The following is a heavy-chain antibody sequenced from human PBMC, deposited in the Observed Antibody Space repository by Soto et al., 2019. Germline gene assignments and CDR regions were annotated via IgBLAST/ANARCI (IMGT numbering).Heavy chain of an antibody. CDR2: ISAHNGNT. D-gene: IGHD1-1*01. J-gene: IGHJ4*02. Sequence: QVHLVQSGAEVKKPGASVKVSRKASGYTFTSYGITWVRQAPGQGLEWMGWISAHNGNTDYAQKLQGRVIVTRDTSTSTAYMELRSLRSDDTAVYYCARGRYVDYWGQGALVTVSS. V-gene: IGHV1-18*01. CDR3: ARGRYVDY. CDR1: GYTFTSYG.